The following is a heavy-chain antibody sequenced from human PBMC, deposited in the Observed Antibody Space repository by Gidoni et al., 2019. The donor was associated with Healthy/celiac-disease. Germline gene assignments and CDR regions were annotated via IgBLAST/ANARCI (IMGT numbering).Heavy chain of an antibody. Sequence: EVQLVESGGGLVKPGGSLRHAWAAAGVTSSSYSMNWVRQAPGKGLELVSSISSSSSYIYYADSVKGRFTISRDNAKNSLYLQMNSLRAEDTAVYYCARVSSGAVVYYGMDVWGQGTTVTVSS. V-gene: IGHV3-21*01. CDR3: ARVSSGAVVYYGMDV. D-gene: IGHD6-19*01. CDR1: GVTSSSYS. CDR2: ISSSSSYI. J-gene: IGHJ6*02.